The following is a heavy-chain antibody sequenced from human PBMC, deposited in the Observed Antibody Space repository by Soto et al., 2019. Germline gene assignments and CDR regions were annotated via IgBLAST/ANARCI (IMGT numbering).Heavy chain of an antibody. Sequence: QVQLVQSGAEVKKPGSSVKVSCKASGGTFSSYTISWVRQAPGQGLEWMGRIIPILGIANYAQKFQGRVTITADKSTSTADMELSSLRSEDTAVYYCARSYGSGSGNFDYWGQGTLVTVSS. V-gene: IGHV1-69*02. CDR3: ARSYGSGSGNFDY. CDR2: IIPILGIA. CDR1: GGTFSSYT. J-gene: IGHJ4*02. D-gene: IGHD3-10*01.